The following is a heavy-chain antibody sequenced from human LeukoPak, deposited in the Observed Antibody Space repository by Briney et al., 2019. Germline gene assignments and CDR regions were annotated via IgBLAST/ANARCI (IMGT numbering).Heavy chain of an antibody. J-gene: IGHJ5*02. CDR2: ISYDGSNK. V-gene: IGHV3-30-3*01. CDR1: GFTFSSYA. CDR3: ARTLTYSGSYFNWFDP. D-gene: IGHD1-26*01. Sequence: GGSLRLSCAASGFTFSSYAMHWVRQAPGKGLEWVAVISYDGSNKYYADSVKGRFTISRDNSKNTVYLQMDSLRSEDTAVYYCARTLTYSGSYFNWFDPWGQGTLVTVSS.